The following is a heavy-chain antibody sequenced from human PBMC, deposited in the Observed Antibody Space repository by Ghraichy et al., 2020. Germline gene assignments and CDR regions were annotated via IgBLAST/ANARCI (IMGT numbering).Heavy chain of an antibody. J-gene: IGHJ6*03. D-gene: IGHD2-15*01. Sequence: SETLSLTCTVSGGSLSSYYWSWIRQPPGKGLELVGYIYYSGSTEYNPSLKSRLTISVDTSRNQFSLKLTSVTTADTAVYYCARGLRVAVRYHYHYMDVWGKGTTVTVSS. CDR1: GGSLSSYY. CDR2: IYYSGST. V-gene: IGHV4-59*08. CDR3: ARGLRVAVRYHYHYMDV.